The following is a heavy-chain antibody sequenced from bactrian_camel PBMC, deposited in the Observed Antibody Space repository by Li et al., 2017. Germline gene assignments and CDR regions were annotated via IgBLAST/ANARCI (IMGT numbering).Heavy chain of an antibody. J-gene: IGHJ4*01. D-gene: IGHD2*01. V-gene: IGHV3S60*01. Sequence: HVQLVESGGGSVQAGGSLRLSCTVSTYTSNYCLGWFRQAPGKEREEVVYSYIGGRRTVYTDAVKSRFFISQDIAKNAVHLQMNSPKPEDTAMYYCAASANYKCFTTTETLAAEDYTYWGQGTQVTVS. CDR2: SYIGGRRT. CDR1: TYTSNYC. CDR3: AASANYKCFTTTETLAAEDYTY.